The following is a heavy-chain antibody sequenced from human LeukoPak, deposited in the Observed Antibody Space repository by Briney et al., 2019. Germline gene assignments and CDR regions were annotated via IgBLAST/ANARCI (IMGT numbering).Heavy chain of an antibody. D-gene: IGHD3-10*01. CDR1: GGSFSGYY. J-gene: IGHJ4*02. Sequence: SETLSLTCAVYGGSFSGYYWSWIRQPPGKGLEWIGEINHSGSTNYNPSLKSRVTISVDTSKYQFSLKLSSVTAADTAVYYCARGIRKTEYYFDYWGQGTLVTVSS. V-gene: IGHV4-34*01. CDR2: INHSGST. CDR3: ARGIRKTEYYFDY.